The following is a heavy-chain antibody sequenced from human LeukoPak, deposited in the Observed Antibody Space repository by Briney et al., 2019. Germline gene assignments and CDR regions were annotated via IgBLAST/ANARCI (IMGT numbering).Heavy chain of an antibody. CDR2: IKSNTYGGTT. CDR3: TTAFTFYGMDV. CDR1: GFTFTNAW. Sequence: GGSLRLSCATSGFTFTNAWMSWVRQAPGKGLEWVGHIKSNTYGGTTDYAAPVKGRFTISRDDSKNTLYLQMNSLKTEDTAVYYCTTAFTFYGMDVWGQGTTVTVSS. V-gene: IGHV3-15*01. J-gene: IGHJ6*02. D-gene: IGHD3-16*01.